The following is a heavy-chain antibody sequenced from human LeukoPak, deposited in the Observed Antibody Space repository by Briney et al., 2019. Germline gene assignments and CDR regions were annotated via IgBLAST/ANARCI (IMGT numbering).Heavy chain of an antibody. CDR3: ARVNADFWSAPWAHYFDY. V-gene: IGHV1-2*02. Sequence: GASVKVSCKASGYTLTNYYVHWVRQAPGQGLEWMGWINPNSGGTNYAQKFQGRVTMTRDTSISTAYMELSRLRSDDTAVYYCARVNADFWSAPWAHYFDYWGQGTLVTVSS. D-gene: IGHD3-3*01. CDR2: INPNSGGT. J-gene: IGHJ4*02. CDR1: GYTLTNYY.